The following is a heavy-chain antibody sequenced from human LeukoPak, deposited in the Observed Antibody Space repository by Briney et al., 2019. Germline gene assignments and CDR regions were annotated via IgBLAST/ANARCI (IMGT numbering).Heavy chain of an antibody. CDR2: ITAIFRTA. V-gene: IGHV1-69*13. CDR1: GGTFNSHA. D-gene: IGHD5-12*01. Sequence: SVKVSCKTSGGTFNSHAISWVRQAPGQGLEWMGGITAIFRTANYAQKFQGRVTITADESTSTAYMELSSLRSEDTAVYYCATSPEWLRPGGEAEPLFDYWGQGTLVTVSS. J-gene: IGHJ4*02. CDR3: ATSPEWLRPGGEAEPLFDY.